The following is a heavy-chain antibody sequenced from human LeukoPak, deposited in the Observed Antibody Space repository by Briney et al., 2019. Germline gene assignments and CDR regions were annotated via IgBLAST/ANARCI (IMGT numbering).Heavy chain of an antibody. Sequence: PGGSLRLSCAASGFTFSSYAMHWVRQAPGKGLEWVAVISYDGSNKYYADSVKGRFTISRDNSKNTLYLQMNSLRAEDTAVYYCARYSGGGNPLMYWGQGTLVTVSS. CDR1: GFTFSSYA. CDR2: ISYDGSNK. CDR3: ARYSGGGNPLMY. D-gene: IGHD4-23*01. V-gene: IGHV3-30*04. J-gene: IGHJ4*02.